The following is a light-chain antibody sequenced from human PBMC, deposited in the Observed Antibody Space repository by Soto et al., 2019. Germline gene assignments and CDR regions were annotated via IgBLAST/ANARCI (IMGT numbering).Light chain of an antibody. CDR1: QSVSSSY. CDR3: QQYGNSPLT. J-gene: IGKJ4*01. V-gene: IGKV3-20*01. Sequence: EIVLTQSPGTLSLSPGERATLSCRASQSVSSSYLAWYQQKPGQAHRLLIYDASSRATGIPDRFSGSGSGTDFTLTISRLEPEDFAVYYCQQYGNSPLTVGGGTKVDIK. CDR2: DAS.